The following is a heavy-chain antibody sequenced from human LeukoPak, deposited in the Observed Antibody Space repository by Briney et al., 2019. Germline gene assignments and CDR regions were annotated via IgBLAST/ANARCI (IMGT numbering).Heavy chain of an antibody. Sequence: GASVKVSCKASGGTFSNYAISWVRQAPGQGLEWMGGIIPIFGTANYAQKFQGRVTITADESTNTAYMELSSLRSEDTAVYYCSPGRGGDFWSGYYERYYYYMDVWGKGTTVTVSS. J-gene: IGHJ6*03. D-gene: IGHD3-3*01. V-gene: IGHV1-69*13. CDR2: IIPIFGTA. CDR3: SPGRGGDFWSGYYERYYYYMDV. CDR1: GGTFSNYA.